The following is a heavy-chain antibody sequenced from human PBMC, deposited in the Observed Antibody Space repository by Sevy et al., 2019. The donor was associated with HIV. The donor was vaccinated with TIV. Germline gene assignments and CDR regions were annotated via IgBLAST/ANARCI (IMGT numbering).Heavy chain of an antibody. J-gene: IGHJ3*02. CDR1: GGSVSSGSYY. Sequence: SDTLSLTCTVSGGSVSSGSYYWSWIRQPPGKGLEWIGYIYYSGSTNYNPSLKSRVTISVDTSKNQFSLKLSSVTAADTDVYYCARLFTADDAFDIWGQGTMVTVSS. CDR3: ARLFTADDAFDI. CDR2: IYYSGST. V-gene: IGHV4-61*01.